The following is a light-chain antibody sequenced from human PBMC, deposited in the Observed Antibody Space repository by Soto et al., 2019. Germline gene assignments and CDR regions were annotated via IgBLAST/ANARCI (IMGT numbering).Light chain of an antibody. J-gene: IGKJ4*01. Sequence: EIVLTQSPATLSLSPGERATLSCRASQSVGTYFAWSQQKPGQAPRLLIYDSSNRATGIPARFSGSGSGTDFTLTISSLEPEDFAMYYCQQRSDWPLTFGGGTKVEIK. CDR2: DSS. CDR3: QQRSDWPLT. CDR1: QSVGTY. V-gene: IGKV3-11*01.